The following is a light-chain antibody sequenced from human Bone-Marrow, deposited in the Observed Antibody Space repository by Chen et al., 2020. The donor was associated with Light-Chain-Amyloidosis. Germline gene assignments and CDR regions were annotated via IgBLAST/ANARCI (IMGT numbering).Light chain of an antibody. CDR1: DLPTKY. Sequence: SYQLTQPPSVSVSPVQTARITCSGDDLPTKYAYWYQQKPGQAPVLVIHRDTERPSGISERFSGSSSGTTATLTISGVQAEDEADYHCQSAYSSGTYEVIFGGGTKLTVL. CDR3: QSAYSSGTYEVI. CDR2: RDT. V-gene: IGLV3-25*03. J-gene: IGLJ2*01.